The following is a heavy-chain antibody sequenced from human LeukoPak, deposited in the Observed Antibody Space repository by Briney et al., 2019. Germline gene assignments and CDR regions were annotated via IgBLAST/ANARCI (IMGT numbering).Heavy chain of an antibody. Sequence: GGSLRLSCEASGFTFSSYWMSWVRQAPGKGLEWVANMKQDGGEIYYVGSVKGRFTISRDNARNSLYPQMNSLRAEDTAVYSCARDVHYDSSGFYRGGFDLWGRGTLVTVSS. V-gene: IGHV3-7*01. J-gene: IGHJ2*01. CDR1: GFTFSSYW. CDR2: MKQDGGEI. CDR3: ARDVHYDSSGFYRGGFDL. D-gene: IGHD3-22*01.